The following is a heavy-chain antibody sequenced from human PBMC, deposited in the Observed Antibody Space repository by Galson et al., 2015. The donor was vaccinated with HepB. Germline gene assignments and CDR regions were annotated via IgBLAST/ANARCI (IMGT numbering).Heavy chain of an antibody. CDR3: ARVTTIYAIFSSMPDWFDP. D-gene: IGHD2/OR15-2a*01. V-gene: IGHV1-18*04. Sequence: SVKVSCKASGYTFTSYGISWVRQAPGQGLEWMGWISAYNGNTNYAQKLQGRVTMTTDTSTSTAYMELRSLRSDDTAVYYCARVTTIYAIFSSMPDWFDPWGQGTLVTVSS. CDR2: ISAYNGNT. J-gene: IGHJ5*02. CDR1: GYTFTSYG.